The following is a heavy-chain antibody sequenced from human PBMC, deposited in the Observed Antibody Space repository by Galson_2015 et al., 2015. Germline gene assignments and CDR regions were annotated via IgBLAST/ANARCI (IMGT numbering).Heavy chain of an antibody. CDR2: IWYDGRNK. V-gene: IGHV3-33*01. Sequence: SLRLSCAASGFTFSCYGMHWVRQAPGKGLEWVAVIWYDGRNKYYADSVKGRFTISRDNSKNTLYLQMNSLRAEDTAVYYCARGIIEMATTTYVDYWGQGTLVTVSS. D-gene: IGHD5-24*01. J-gene: IGHJ4*02. CDR3: ARGIIEMATTTYVDY. CDR1: GFTFSCYG.